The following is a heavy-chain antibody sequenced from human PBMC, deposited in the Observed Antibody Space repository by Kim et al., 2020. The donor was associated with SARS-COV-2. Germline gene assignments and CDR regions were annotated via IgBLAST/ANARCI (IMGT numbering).Heavy chain of an antibody. J-gene: IGHJ4*02. V-gene: IGHV6-1*01. CDR3: ARGGGSSYYFDY. D-gene: IGHD1-26*01. Sequence: YARSVKSRITINQDTSKNQFSLQLNSVTPEDTAVDYCARGGGSSYYFDYWGQGTLVTVSS.